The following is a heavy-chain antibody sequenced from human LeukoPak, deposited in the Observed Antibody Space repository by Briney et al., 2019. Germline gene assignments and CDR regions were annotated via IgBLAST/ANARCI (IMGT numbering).Heavy chain of an antibody. V-gene: IGHV4-39*07. Sequence: PSETLSLTCTVSGGSISSSSYYWGWIRQPPGKGLEWIGSIYYSGSTYYNPSLKSRVTISVDTSKNQFSLKLSSVTAADTAVYYCARDLWWELRGAFDYWGQGTLVTVSS. D-gene: IGHD1-26*01. J-gene: IGHJ4*02. CDR3: ARDLWWELRGAFDY. CDR1: GGSISSSSYY. CDR2: IYYSGST.